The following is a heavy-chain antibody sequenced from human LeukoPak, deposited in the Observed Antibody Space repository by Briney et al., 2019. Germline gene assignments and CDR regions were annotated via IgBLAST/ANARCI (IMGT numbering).Heavy chain of an antibody. J-gene: IGHJ4*02. CDR2: ISGGGDRI. CDR3: AKGPRTVRFGDRHKGMFDY. Sequence: GGSLRLSCAASGFTFSSYAMNWVRQAPGKGLEWVSTISGGGDRIYYADSVKGRFTISRDNSKNTLYLQMNSLRAEDTVVYYCAKGPRTVRFGDRHKGMFDYWGQGTPVTVSS. V-gene: IGHV3-23*01. D-gene: IGHD3-10*01. CDR1: GFTFSSYA.